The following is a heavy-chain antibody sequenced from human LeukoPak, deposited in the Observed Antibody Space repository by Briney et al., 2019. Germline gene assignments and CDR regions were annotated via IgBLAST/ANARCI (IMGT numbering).Heavy chain of an antibody. D-gene: IGHD3-16*01. Sequence: SETLSLTCAVYGGSFSGYYWSWIRQPPGKGLEWIGYIFYSGSTNYNPSLKSRVTISVDTSKNQVSLKLRSVTAADTAVYYCAKVPKALGYFDSWGQGTLVTISS. CDR1: GGSFSGYY. CDR3: AKVPKALGYFDS. J-gene: IGHJ4*02. V-gene: IGHV4-59*01. CDR2: IFYSGST.